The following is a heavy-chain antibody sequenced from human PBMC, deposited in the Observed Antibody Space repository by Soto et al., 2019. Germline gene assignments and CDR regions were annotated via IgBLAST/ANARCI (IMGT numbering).Heavy chain of an antibody. CDR3: SYGSSFDY. V-gene: IGHV4-61*01. Sequence: SETLSLTCTVSGASLRSGSYYWSWIRQPPGKGLEWIGYISHSGRTNYDPSLKSRLTMSVDTSQNQFSLQLNSVTAADTAVYYCSYGSSFDYWGQGTLVTVSS. J-gene: IGHJ4*02. D-gene: IGHD3-10*01. CDR2: ISHSGRT. CDR1: GASLRSGSYY.